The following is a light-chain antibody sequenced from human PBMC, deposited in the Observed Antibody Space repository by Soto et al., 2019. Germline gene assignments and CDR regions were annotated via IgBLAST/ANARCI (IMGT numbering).Light chain of an antibody. J-gene: IGKJ1*01. Sequence: DIQMTQSPSSLSASVGDRVTITCRASQSISSYLNWDQQKPGKAPKLLIYAASSLQSGVPSRFSGSGSGTDFTLTISSLQPEEFATYYCQQSYSTPRTFGQGTKVEIK. CDR2: AAS. CDR3: QQSYSTPRT. V-gene: IGKV1-39*01. CDR1: QSISSY.